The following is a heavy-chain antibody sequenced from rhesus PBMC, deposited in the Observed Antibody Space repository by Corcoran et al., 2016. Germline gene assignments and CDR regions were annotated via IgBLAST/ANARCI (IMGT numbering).Heavy chain of an antibody. CDR1: GYTFTDYY. CDR2: INPYSGNT. CDR3: TRSAGRDWYFDL. V-gene: IGHV1S2*01. Sequence: QVQLVQSGAEVKKPGSSVMVSCKASGYTFTDYYIHWVRQAPRQGLEWMGWINPYSGNTKYAQKFQGRVTVTRDTSTSTAYMELSSLRSEDTAVYYCTRSAGRDWYFDLWGPGTPITISS. D-gene: IGHD1-44*01. J-gene: IGHJ2*01.